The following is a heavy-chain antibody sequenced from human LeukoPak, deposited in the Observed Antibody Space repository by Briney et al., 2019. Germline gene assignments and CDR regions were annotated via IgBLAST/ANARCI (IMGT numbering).Heavy chain of an antibody. CDR3: ARGPTTVTWGPFDP. J-gene: IGHJ5*02. Sequence: SGGSLRLSCAASGFTFSSYAMSWVRQAPGKGLEWIGSIYYSGSTYYNPSLKSRVTISVDTSKNQFSLKLSSVTAADTAVYYCARGPTTVTWGPFDPWGQGTLVTVSS. V-gene: IGHV4-39*07. D-gene: IGHD4-17*01. CDR1: GFTFSSYA. CDR2: IYYSGST.